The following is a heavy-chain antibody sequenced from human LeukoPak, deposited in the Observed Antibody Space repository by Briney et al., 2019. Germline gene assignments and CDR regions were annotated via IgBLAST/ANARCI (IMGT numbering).Heavy chain of an antibody. CDR3: ARRFTYYDILTGYDY. CDR2: INHSGST. CDR1: GGSFSGYY. J-gene: IGHJ4*02. D-gene: IGHD3-9*01. Sequence: SETLSLTCAVYGGSFSGYYWSWIRQPPGKGLEWIGEINHSGSTNYNPSLKSRVTISVDTSKNQFSLKLSSVTAADTAVYYCARRFTYYDILTGYDYWGQGTLVTVSS. V-gene: IGHV4-34*01.